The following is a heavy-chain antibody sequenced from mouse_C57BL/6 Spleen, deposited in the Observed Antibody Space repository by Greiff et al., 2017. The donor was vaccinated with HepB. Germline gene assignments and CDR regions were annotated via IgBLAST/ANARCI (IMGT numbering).Heavy chain of an antibody. D-gene: IGHD2-1*01. CDR2: ISHGGSYT. CDR3: ARAIYKRDAMDY. J-gene: IGHJ4*01. V-gene: IGHV5-4*01. Sequence: EVQLLQSGGGLVKPGGSLKLSCAASGFTFSSYAMSWVRQTPEKSLEWVATISHGGSYTYYPDNVKGRSTISRDKAKNTLYLQMSHLTSEDTAMYYCARAIYKRDAMDYWGQGTSVTVSS. CDR1: GFTFSSYA.